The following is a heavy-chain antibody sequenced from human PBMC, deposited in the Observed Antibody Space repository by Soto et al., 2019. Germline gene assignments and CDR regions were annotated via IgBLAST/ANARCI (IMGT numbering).Heavy chain of an antibody. J-gene: IGHJ4*02. CDR1: GGSFSGYY. V-gene: IGHV4-34*01. CDR2: INHSGST. Sequence: SETLSLTCAVYGGSFSGYYWSWIRQPPGKGLEWIGEINHSGSTNYNPSLKSRVTISVDTSKNQFSLKLSSVTAADTAVYYCASDCSSTSCYYFDYWGQGTLVTVSS. CDR3: ASDCSSTSCYYFDY. D-gene: IGHD2-2*01.